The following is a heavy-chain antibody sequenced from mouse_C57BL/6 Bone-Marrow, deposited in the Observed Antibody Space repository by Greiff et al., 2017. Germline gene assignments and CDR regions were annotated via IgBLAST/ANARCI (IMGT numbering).Heavy chain of an antibody. J-gene: IGHJ2*01. V-gene: IGHV1-26*01. Sequence: EVQLQQSGPELVKPGASVKISCKASGYTFTDYYMNWVKQSHGKSLEWIGDINPNNGGTSYNQKFKGKATLTVDKSSSTAYMGLRSRTSEDSAVYYCARGDDYDGVPYYFDYWGQGTTLTVSS. CDR3: ARGDDYDGVPYYFDY. CDR1: GYTFTDYY. D-gene: IGHD2-4*01. CDR2: INPNNGGT.